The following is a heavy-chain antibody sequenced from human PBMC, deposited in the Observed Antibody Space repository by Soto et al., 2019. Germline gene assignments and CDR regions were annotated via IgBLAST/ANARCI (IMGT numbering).Heavy chain of an antibody. CDR2: MNPNSGNT. CDR1: GYTFTSYD. Sequence: ASVKVSCKASGYTFTSYDINWVRLATGQGLEWMGWMNPNSGNTGYAQKFQGRITMTRDTSIGTAYMELSSLRSEDTAVYYCARDGDPATFNWFDSWGQGTLVTVYS. J-gene: IGHJ5*01. D-gene: IGHD3-16*01. CDR3: ARDGDPATFNWFDS. V-gene: IGHV1-8*01.